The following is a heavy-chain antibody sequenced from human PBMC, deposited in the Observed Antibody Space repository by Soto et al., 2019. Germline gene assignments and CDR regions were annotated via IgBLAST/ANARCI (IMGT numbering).Heavy chain of an antibody. Sequence: QVQLQESGPGLVKPSQTLSLTCIVSCDSISSGGYLCTWLRQYPGKGLEWMGYIYHSGPAFYNPAIKCRLTISVDTSNNPFSLRLRSVTAADTAVYYCLRRSGTSTDSWGQGILVIVSS. CDR3: LRRSGTSTDS. J-gene: IGHJ4*02. D-gene: IGHD2-15*01. CDR1: CDSISSGGYL. CDR2: IYHSGPA. V-gene: IGHV4-31*03.